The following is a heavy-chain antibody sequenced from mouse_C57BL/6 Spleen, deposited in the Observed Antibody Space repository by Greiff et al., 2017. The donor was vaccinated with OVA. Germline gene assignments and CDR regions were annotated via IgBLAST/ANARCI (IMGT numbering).Heavy chain of an antibody. CDR1: GYTFTSYG. CDR3: ARVDYGNYAMDY. V-gene: IGHV1-81*01. D-gene: IGHD2-1*01. CDR2: IYPRSGNT. J-gene: IGHJ4*01. Sequence: QVHVKQSGAELARPGASVKLSCKASGYTFTSYGISWVKQRTGQGLEWIGEIYPRSGNTYYNEKFKGKATLTADKSSSTAYMELRSLTSEDSAVYFCARVDYGNYAMDYWGQGTSVTVSS.